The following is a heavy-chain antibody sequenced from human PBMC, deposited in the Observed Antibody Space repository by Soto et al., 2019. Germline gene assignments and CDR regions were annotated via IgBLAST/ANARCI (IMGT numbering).Heavy chain of an antibody. Sequence: QVQLVQSGGGVVQLGRSLTLSCEASGFNFRDYGMHWVRQAPGKGLEWVAITRHDGSNTHYADSVRGRFTISRDNSKNTLYLQMNSLRVEDTALYYCARDGVGITTFFGYLDYWGQGTLITVSS. CDR1: GFNFRDYG. J-gene: IGHJ4*02. D-gene: IGHD1-26*01. V-gene: IGHV3-33*01. CDR2: TRHDGSNT. CDR3: ARDGVGITTFFGYLDY.